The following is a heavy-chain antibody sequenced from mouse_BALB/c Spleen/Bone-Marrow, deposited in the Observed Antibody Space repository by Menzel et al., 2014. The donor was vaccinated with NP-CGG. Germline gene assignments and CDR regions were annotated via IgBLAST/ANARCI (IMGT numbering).Heavy chain of an antibody. CDR2: IWSGGST. CDR1: GFSLTSYG. CDR3: ARNKDTTVGDY. Sequence: VHLVESGPGLVQPSQSLSIPCTVSGFSLTSYGVHWVRQSPGKGLEWLGVIWSGGSTDYNAAFISRLSISKDNSKSQVFFKMNSLQANDTAIYYCARNKDTTVGDYWGQGTALTVSS. D-gene: IGHD1-1*01. J-gene: IGHJ2*01. V-gene: IGHV2-2*02.